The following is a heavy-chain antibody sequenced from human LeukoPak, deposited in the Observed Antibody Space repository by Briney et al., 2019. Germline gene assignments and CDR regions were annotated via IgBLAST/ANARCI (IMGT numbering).Heavy chain of an antibody. CDR1: GGSISSYY. Sequence: PSETLSLTCTVSGGSISSYYWSWIRQPPGKGLEWIGYIYYSGSTNYNPSPKSRVTISVDTSKNQFSLKLSSVTAADTAVYYCARRTGIAVAGGYYYGMDVWGQGTTVTVSS. CDR3: ARRTGIAVAGGYYYGMDV. V-gene: IGHV4-59*08. CDR2: IYYSGST. J-gene: IGHJ6*02. D-gene: IGHD6-19*01.